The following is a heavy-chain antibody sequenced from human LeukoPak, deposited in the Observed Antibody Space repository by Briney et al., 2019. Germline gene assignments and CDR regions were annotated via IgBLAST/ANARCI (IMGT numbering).Heavy chain of an antibody. CDR1: GGSFSGYY. Sequence: PSETLSLTCAVYGGSFSGYYWSWIRQPPGKGLEWIGEINHSGSTNYNPSLKSRVTISVDTSKNQFSLKLSSVTAADTAVYYCARAIFGVGNWFDPWGQGTLVTVSS. CDR2: INHSGST. V-gene: IGHV4-34*01. D-gene: IGHD3-3*01. CDR3: ARAIFGVGNWFDP. J-gene: IGHJ5*02.